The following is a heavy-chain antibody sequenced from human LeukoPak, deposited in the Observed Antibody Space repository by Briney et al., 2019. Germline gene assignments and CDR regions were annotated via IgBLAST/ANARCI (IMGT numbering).Heavy chain of an antibody. D-gene: IGHD2-21*02. CDR1: GGTFSSYA. CDR2: INPSGGST. CDR3: ARGEGGDLTKNWFDH. V-gene: IGHV1-46*01. J-gene: IGHJ5*02. Sequence: ASVKVSCKASGGTFSSYAISWVRQAPGQGLEWMGIINPSGGSTSYAQKFQGRVTMTRDTSTSTVYMELSSLRSEDTAVYYCARGEGGDLTKNWFDHWGQGTLVTVSS.